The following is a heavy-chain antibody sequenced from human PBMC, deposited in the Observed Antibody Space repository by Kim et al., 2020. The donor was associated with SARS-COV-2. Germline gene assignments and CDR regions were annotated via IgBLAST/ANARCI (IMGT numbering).Heavy chain of an antibody. V-gene: IGHV3-21*01. CDR1: GFTFSSYS. D-gene: IGHD2-2*01. J-gene: IGHJ6*02. Sequence: GGSLRLSCAASGFTFSSYSMNWVRQAPGKGLEWVSSISSSSSYLYYADSVKGRFTISRDNAKNSLYLQMNSLRAEDTAVYYCARDGGGFIVVVPAAHYYYYGMDVWGQGTTVTVSS. CDR3: ARDGGGFIVVVPAAHYYYYGMDV. CDR2: ISSSSSYL.